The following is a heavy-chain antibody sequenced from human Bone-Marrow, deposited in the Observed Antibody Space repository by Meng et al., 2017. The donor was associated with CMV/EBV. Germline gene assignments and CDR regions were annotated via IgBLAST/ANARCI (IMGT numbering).Heavy chain of an antibody. Sequence: SETLSLTCTVFGGSISSYYWSWIRQPPGKGLEWIGYIYYSGSTNYNPSLKSRVTISVDTSKNQFSLKLSSVTAADTAVYYCARVSDGKQQLVRTYYFDYWGQGTLVTVSS. CDR2: IYYSGST. D-gene: IGHD6-13*01. CDR3: ARVSDGKQQLVRTYYFDY. CDR1: GGSISSYY. V-gene: IGHV4-59*01. J-gene: IGHJ4*02.